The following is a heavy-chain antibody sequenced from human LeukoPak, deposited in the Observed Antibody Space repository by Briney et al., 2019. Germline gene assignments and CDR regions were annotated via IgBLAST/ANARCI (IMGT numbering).Heavy chain of an antibody. Sequence: GGFLRLSCAASGFTFSSYAMSWVRQAPGKGLEWVSAISGSGDNTDYTDSVKGWFTISRDNSKNTLYLQMNSLRAEDTAVYYCAKKSCSSTSCYEDVWGKGTTVTVSS. CDR3: AKKSCSSTSCYEDV. D-gene: IGHD2-2*01. CDR1: GFTFSSYA. J-gene: IGHJ6*04. CDR2: ISGSGDNT. V-gene: IGHV3-23*01.